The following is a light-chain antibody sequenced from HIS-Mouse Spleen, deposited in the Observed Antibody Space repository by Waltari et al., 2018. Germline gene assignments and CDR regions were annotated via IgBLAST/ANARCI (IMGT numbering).Light chain of an antibody. CDR2: AAS. CDR3: QQYYSYPHT. J-gene: IGKJ2*01. V-gene: IGKV1-8*01. Sequence: AIRMTQSPSSLSASPGERVTITCRASQGISSYLAWYQQKPGKAPKLLIYAASTLQSGVPSRFSGSGSGTDFTLTISCLQSEDFATYYCQQYYSYPHTFGQGTKLEIK. CDR1: QGISSY.